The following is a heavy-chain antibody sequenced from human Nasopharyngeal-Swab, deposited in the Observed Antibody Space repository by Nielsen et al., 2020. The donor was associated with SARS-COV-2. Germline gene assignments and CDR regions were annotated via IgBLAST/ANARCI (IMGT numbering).Heavy chain of an antibody. D-gene: IGHD3-3*01. Sequence: GGSLRLSCAASGFTFSNALMSWVRQAPGKGLEWVGRIKSKTDGGTTDYAAHVKGRFTISRDDSKNTLYLQMNRLKNEDTAVYYCTTVLRFLEWLYYFDYWGQGTLVTVSS. CDR3: TTVLRFLEWLYYFDY. J-gene: IGHJ4*02. CDR2: IKSKTDGGTT. CDR1: GFTFSNAL. V-gene: IGHV3-15*01.